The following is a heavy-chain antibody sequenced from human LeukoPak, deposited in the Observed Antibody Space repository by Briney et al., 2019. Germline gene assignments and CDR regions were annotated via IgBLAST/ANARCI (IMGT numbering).Heavy chain of an antibody. V-gene: IGHV1-69*01. CDR2: IIPIFGTA. J-gene: IGHJ4*02. CDR3: ASRDSSSSWIFDY. D-gene: IGHD6-6*01. Sequence: GSSVNVSCKASGGTFSSYAISWVRQAPGQGLEWMGGIIPIFGTANYAQKFQGRVTITADESTSTAYMELSSLRSEDTAVYYCASRDSSSSWIFDYWGQGTLVTVSS. CDR1: GGTFSSYA.